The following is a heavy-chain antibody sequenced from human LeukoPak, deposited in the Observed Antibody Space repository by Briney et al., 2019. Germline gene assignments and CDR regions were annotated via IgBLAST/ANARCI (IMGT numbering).Heavy chain of an antibody. D-gene: IGHD2-2*01. Sequence: GGSLRLSCAASGFTFSSYWMHWVRQAPGKGLVWVSRINTDGSSTSYADSVKGRFTISRDNAKNTLYLQMNSLRAEDTAVYYCYLRYCSSTSCYGTNYWGQGTLVTVSS. V-gene: IGHV3-74*01. CDR3: YLRYCSSTSCYGTNY. J-gene: IGHJ4*02. CDR2: INTDGSST. CDR1: GFTFSSYW.